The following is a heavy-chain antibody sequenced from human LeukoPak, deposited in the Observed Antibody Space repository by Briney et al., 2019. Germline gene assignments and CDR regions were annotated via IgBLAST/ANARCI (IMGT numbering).Heavy chain of an antibody. D-gene: IGHD3-22*01. CDR1: GYTFTSYD. V-gene: IGHV1-8*03. CDR2: MNPNSGNT. Sequence: ASVKVSCKASGYTFTSYDINWVRQATGQGLEWMGWMNPNSGNTGYAQKFQGRVTITRNTSISTAYMELSSLRSEDTAVYYCAADSGYYDSSGYYYYYYYMDVWGKGTTVTVSS. J-gene: IGHJ6*03. CDR3: AADSGYYDSSGYYYYYYYMDV.